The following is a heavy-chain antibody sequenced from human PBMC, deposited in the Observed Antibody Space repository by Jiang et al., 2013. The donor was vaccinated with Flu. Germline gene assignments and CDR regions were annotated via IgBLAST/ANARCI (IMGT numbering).Heavy chain of an antibody. V-gene: IGHV1-18*01. CDR2: ISAYNGNT. Sequence: SGAEVKKPGASVKVSCKASGYTFTSYGISWVRQAPGQGLEWMGWISAYNGNTNYAQKLQGRVTMTTDTSTSTAYMELRSLRSDDTAVYYCARVRAHYGSGSYPPDYWGQGTLVTVSS. J-gene: IGHJ4*02. CDR3: ARVRAHYGSGSYPPDY. CDR1: GYTFTSYG. D-gene: IGHD3-10*01.